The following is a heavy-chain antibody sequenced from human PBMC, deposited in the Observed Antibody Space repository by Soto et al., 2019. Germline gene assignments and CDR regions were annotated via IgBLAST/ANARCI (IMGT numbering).Heavy chain of an antibody. D-gene: IGHD3-3*01. V-gene: IGHV1-8*01. Sequence: ASVKVSCKASGYTFTSYELNRVRQAPGQGLEWMGWMNPNSGNTGYAQKFQGRVTMTRNTSISTAYMELSSLRSEDTAVYYCARGVLDLEPFGYGSQGALV. CDR1: GYTFTSYE. CDR3: ARGVLDLEPFGY. J-gene: IGHJ4*02. CDR2: MNPNSGNT.